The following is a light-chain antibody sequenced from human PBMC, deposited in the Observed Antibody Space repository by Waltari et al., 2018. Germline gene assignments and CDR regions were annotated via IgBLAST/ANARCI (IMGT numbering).Light chain of an antibody. CDR2: ENN. J-gene: IGLJ3*02. Sequence: QSVLTQPPSVSAAPGQKVTSSCSGSGSNIGHNYVSWYQQLPGTAPKLLIYENNKRPSGIPDRFSASKSGTSATLGITGLQTGDEADYYCATWDSSLSGVFGGGTKLTVL. V-gene: IGLV1-51*02. CDR3: ATWDSSLSGV. CDR1: GSNIGHNY.